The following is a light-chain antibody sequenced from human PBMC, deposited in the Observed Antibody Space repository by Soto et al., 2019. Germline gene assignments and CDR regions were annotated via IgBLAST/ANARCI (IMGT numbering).Light chain of an antibody. CDR1: SSNIGAGYD. V-gene: IGLV1-40*01. CDR2: GNS. J-gene: IGLJ1*01. Sequence: QSVLTQPPSVSGAPGQRVTISCTGSSSNIGAGYDVHWYQQLPGTAPKLLIYGNSNRPSGVPDRCSVSKSGTSASLAITGLQAEDEADYYCQSYDSSLSALYVFGTGTKLTVL. CDR3: QSYDSSLSALYV.